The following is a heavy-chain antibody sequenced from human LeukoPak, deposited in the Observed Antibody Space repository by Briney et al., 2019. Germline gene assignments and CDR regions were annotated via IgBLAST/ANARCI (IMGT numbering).Heavy chain of an antibody. J-gene: IGHJ4*02. CDR2: IKENGSEK. D-gene: IGHD6-6*01. CDR3: ARGGRPDY. Sequence: GGSLRLSCAGSGFTFRISWMSWVRQAPGRGLEWVANIKENGSEKNYVDSVKGRFTISRDNDKNLMYLQMNSLRAEDTAVYYCARGGRPDYWGQGTLVTVSS. CDR1: GFTFRISW. V-gene: IGHV3-7*05.